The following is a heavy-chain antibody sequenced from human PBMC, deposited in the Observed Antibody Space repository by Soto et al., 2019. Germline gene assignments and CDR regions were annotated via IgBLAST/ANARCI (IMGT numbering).Heavy chain of an antibody. CDR2: IHVGNGDT. D-gene: IGHD5-18*01. V-gene: IGHV1-3*01. J-gene: IGHJ4*02. CDR1: GYTFTNYA. Sequence: GASVKVSCKASGYTFTNYAIHWVRQAPGQRLEWMGWIHVGNGDTTYSQKFQGRVTITSDTSASTAYMELSSLRSEDTSVYYCARDDSRDSSAYSYDYWGQGTLVTVSS. CDR3: ARDDSRDSSAYSYDY.